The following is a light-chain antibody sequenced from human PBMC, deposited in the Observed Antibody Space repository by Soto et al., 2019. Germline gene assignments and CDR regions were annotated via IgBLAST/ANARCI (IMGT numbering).Light chain of an antibody. CDR3: QSFDSSLGGWV. V-gene: IGLV1-40*01. J-gene: IGLJ1*01. CDR1: SSNIGAYYD. CDR2: TNS. Sequence: QSVLTQPPSVSGAPGQRVTISCTGSSSNIGAYYDVHWYQQLPGTAPKLLIYTNSYRPSGVPDRFSASKSGTSASLAITGLQADDEADYYCQSFDSSLGGWVFGTGTQLTVL.